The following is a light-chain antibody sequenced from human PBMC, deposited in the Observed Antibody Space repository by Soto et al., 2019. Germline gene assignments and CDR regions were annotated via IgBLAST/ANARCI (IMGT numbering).Light chain of an antibody. CDR2: GNS. Sequence: QSVLTQPPSVSGAPGQRVTISCTGSSSNIGAGYDVHWYQQLPGTAPKLLIYGNSNRPSGVPDRFSGSKSGTSASLAITGLQAEDEAEYYCQSYDSSLSGFDVVFGGGTKLTVL. V-gene: IGLV1-40*01. J-gene: IGLJ2*01. CDR1: SSNIGAGYD. CDR3: QSYDSSLSGFDVV.